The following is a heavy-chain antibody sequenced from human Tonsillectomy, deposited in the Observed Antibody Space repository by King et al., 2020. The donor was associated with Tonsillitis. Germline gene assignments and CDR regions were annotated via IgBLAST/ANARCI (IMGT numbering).Heavy chain of an antibody. CDR2: ISWNSGSI. CDR1: GFTFDDYA. D-gene: IGHD1-26*01. CDR3: AKGSGVGANFSSFDY. V-gene: IGHV3-9*01. J-gene: IGHJ4*02. Sequence: VQLVESGGGLVQPGRSLRLSCAASGFTFDDYAMHWVRQAPGKGLEWVSGISWNSGSIGYADSVKGRFTISRDNAKNSLYLQMNSLRAEDTALYYCAKGSGVGANFSSFDYWGQGTLVTVSS.